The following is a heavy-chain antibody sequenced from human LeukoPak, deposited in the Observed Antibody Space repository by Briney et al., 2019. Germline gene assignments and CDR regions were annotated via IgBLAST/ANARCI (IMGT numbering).Heavy chain of an antibody. J-gene: IGHJ6*03. CDR2: ISSSGSTI. CDR1: GFTFSDYY. V-gene: IGHV3-11*01. CDR3: ARDLAVAGTGDYYYYYMDV. D-gene: IGHD6-19*01. Sequence: PGGSLRLSCAASGFTFSDYYMSWIRQAPGKGLEWVSYISSSGSTIYYADSVKGRFTISRDNAKNSLYLQMNSLRAEDTAVYYCARDLAVAGTGDYYYYYMDVWGKGTTVTVSS.